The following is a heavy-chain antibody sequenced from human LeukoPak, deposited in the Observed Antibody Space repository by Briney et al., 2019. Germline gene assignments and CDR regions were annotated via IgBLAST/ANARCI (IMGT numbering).Heavy chain of an antibody. J-gene: IGHJ4*02. Sequence: GGSLRLSCAASGFTFSSYAMSWVRQAPGKGLEWVSAISGSGGSTYYADSVKGRFTISRDNSQNTLYLQMNSLRAEDTALYYCARDGIARGSGSFLGYWGQGTLVTVSS. D-gene: IGHD1-26*01. V-gene: IGHV3-23*01. CDR1: GFTFSSYA. CDR2: ISGSGGST. CDR3: ARDGIARGSGSFLGY.